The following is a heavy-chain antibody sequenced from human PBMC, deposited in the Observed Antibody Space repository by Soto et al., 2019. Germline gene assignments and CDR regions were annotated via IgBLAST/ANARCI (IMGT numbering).Heavy chain of an antibody. CDR3: AHSRSPHRIVVAGRAFDY. CDR2: IYWNDDK. Sequence: SGPTLVNPTQTLTLTCTFSGFSLSTSGVGVGWIRQPPGKALEWLALIYWNDDKRYSPSLKSRLTITKDTSKNQVVLTMTNMDPVDAAAYYGAHSRSPHRIVVAGRAFDYWGHGTLVTVSS. D-gene: IGHD6-13*01. CDR1: GFSLSTSGVG. V-gene: IGHV2-5*01. J-gene: IGHJ4*01.